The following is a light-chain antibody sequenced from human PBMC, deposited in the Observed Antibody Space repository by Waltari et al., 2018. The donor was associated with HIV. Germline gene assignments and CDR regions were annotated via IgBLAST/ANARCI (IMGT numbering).Light chain of an antibody. Sequence: QSALTQPRSVSGSPAQSVTISCLGTSSDVGGYYFVSWYQQHPGKAPKLMIYDVGKRPSGVPARFSGSKSGNTASLTISGLQAEDEADYFCCSYAGNFFVFGTGTQVSVL. V-gene: IGLV2-11*01. J-gene: IGLJ1*01. CDR3: CSYAGNFFV. CDR2: DVG. CDR1: SSDVGGYYF.